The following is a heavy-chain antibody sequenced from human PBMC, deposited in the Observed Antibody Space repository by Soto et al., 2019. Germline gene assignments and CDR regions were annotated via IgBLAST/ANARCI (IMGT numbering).Heavy chain of an antibody. Sequence: PGGSLRLSCAASGFTFSSYAMSWVRQAPGKGLEWVSAISGSGGSTYYADSVKGRFTISRDNSKNTLYLQMNSLRAEDTAVYYCAKGFLRASPYYYGMDVWGQGTTVTVSS. V-gene: IGHV3-23*01. CDR3: AKGFLRASPYYYGMDV. J-gene: IGHJ6*02. D-gene: IGHD4-17*01. CDR1: GFTFSSYA. CDR2: ISGSGGST.